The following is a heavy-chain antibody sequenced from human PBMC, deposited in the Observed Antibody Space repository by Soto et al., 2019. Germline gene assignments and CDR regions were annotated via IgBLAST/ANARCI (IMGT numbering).Heavy chain of an antibody. Sequence: LRLSCTASGFTFGDYAMSWFRQAPGKGLEWVGFIRSNAYGGTTEYAASVKGRFTISRDDSKSIAYLQMNSLKTEDTAVYYCTRGGDSSSWSLYYYYGMDVWGQGTTVTVSS. D-gene: IGHD6-13*01. J-gene: IGHJ6*02. CDR1: GFTFGDYA. CDR3: TRGGDSSSWSLYYYYGMDV. V-gene: IGHV3-49*03. CDR2: IRSNAYGGTT.